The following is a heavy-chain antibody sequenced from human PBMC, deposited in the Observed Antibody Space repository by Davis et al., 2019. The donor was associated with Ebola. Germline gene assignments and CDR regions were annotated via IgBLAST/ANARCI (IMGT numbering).Heavy chain of an antibody. J-gene: IGHJ2*01. CDR2: ISNGGRT. CDR1: GGSISTYY. D-gene: IGHD4-23*01. Sequence: SEILSLTCAVSGGSISTYYWSWIRQSPGKGLEWIAFISNGGRTIYNPSLKSRVTISVDTSKNQFSLKLSSVTAADTAVYYCARLHTVVTPWWYFDLWGRGTLVTVSS. CDR3: ARLHTVVTPWWYFDL. V-gene: IGHV4-4*08.